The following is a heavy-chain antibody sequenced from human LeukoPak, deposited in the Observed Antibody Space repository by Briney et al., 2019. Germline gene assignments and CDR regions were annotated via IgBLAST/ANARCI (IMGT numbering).Heavy chain of an antibody. V-gene: IGHV4-38-2*01. CDR3: ARVMVVVTAKYNWFDP. J-gene: IGHJ5*02. Sequence: LETLSLTCAVSGYSLSSGYYWGWIRQPPGKGLEWIGSIYHSGSTYYNPSLKSRVTISVDTYKNQFSLKLSSVTAADTAVYYCARVMVVVTAKYNWFDPWGQGTLVTVSS. D-gene: IGHD2-21*02. CDR2: IYHSGST. CDR1: GYSLSSGYY.